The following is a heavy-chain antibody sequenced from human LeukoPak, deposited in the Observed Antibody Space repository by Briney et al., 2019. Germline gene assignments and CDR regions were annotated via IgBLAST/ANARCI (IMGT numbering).Heavy chain of an antibody. J-gene: IGHJ6*02. V-gene: IGHV3-33*07. D-gene: IGHD4-17*01. CDR1: GFTFSHYG. Sequence: PGRSLRLSCAAPGFTFSHYGMYWVRQAPGKGLEWVAVIWYDGSNKYYTDSVKGRFTISRDNSKNTLYLQMDSLRGEDTAMYYCGRENGEAATSREATHHYYGFDVWAKGPPSSSP. CDR3: GRENGEAATSREATHHYYGFDV. CDR2: IWYDGSNK.